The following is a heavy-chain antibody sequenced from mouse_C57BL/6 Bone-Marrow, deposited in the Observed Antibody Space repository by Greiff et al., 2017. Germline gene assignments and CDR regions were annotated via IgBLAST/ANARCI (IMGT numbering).Heavy chain of an antibody. CDR2: TRSKSKNYAT. J-gene: IGHJ4*01. CDR1: GFSFNTYA. CDR3: GRHHPVAMDY. V-gene: IGHV10-1*01. Sequence: EVQRVESGGGLVQPKGSLKLACAASGFSFNTYAMNWVRQAPGTGLEMVARTRSKSKNYATYYADSVKDRFTISRDDSESMLYRQRNNLKTADTAMYSCGRHHPVAMDYWGQGTSVTVAS.